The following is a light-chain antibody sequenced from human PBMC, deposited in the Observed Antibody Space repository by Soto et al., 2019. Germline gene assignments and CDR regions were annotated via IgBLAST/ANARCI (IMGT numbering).Light chain of an antibody. Sequence: EIVLTQSPATLSLSPGERATLSCRASQSVSRYLAWYQQKPGQAPRLLIYDASNRATGIPARFSGSGSGTDFTLTISSLDPEDFAVYYCQQRSNWPGTFGQGTKLEIK. CDR2: DAS. CDR3: QQRSNWPGT. J-gene: IGKJ2*01. V-gene: IGKV3-11*01. CDR1: QSVSRY.